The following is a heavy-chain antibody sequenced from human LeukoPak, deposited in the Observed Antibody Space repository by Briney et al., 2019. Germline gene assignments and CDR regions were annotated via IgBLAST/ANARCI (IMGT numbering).Heavy chain of an antibody. CDR1: GYTFTGYY. V-gene: IGHV1-2*02. J-gene: IGHJ3*02. CDR2: INPDSGGT. D-gene: IGHD2-8*01. Sequence: ASVKVSCKASGYTFTGYYIHWVRQAPGQGLEWMGWINPDSGGTNCAQKFQDRVTMTRGTSISTVYMELNRLRSDDTAVYYCARGRRRQLIMVAFDIWGQGTMVTVSS. CDR3: ARGRRRQLIMVAFDI.